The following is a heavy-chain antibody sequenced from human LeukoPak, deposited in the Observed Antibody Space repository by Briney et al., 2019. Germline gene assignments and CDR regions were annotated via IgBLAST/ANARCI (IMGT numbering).Heavy chain of an antibody. V-gene: IGHV3-23*01. D-gene: IGHD6-6*01. CDR1: GFTFTNYA. CDR3: AKVGSSSSDY. Sequence: GGSLRLSCAASGFTFTNYAMSWVRQAPGKGLEWVSPISGNGRRSNYADSVKGRFTISRDNSKNTLYLQMNSLRAEDTAVYYCAKVGSSSSDYWGQGTLVTVSS. J-gene: IGHJ4*02. CDR2: ISGNGRRS.